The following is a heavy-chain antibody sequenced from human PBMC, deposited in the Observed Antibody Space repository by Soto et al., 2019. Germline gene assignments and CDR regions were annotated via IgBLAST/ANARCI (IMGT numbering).Heavy chain of an antibody. CDR2: IIPILGIA. Sequence: QVQLVQSGAEVKKPGSSVKVSCKASGGTFSSYTISWVRQAPGQGPEWMGRIIPILGIANYAQKFQGRVTITADKSTSTAYMELSSLRSEDTAVYYCARDETSVTTSLIYFQPWGQGTMVTVSS. D-gene: IGHD4-17*01. J-gene: IGHJ1*01. V-gene: IGHV1-69*08. CDR3: ARDETSVTTSLIYFQP. CDR1: GGTFSSYT.